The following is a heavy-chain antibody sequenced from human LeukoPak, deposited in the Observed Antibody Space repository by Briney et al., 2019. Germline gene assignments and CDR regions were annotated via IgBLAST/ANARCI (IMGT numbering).Heavy chain of an antibody. V-gene: IGHV4-34*01. D-gene: IGHD1-26*01. CDR1: GGSFSGYY. CDR2: INHSGST. Sequence: SETLSLTCAVSGGSFSGYYWSWIRQPPGKGLEWIGEINHSGSTNYNPSLKSRVTISVDTSKNQFPLKLSSVTAADTAVYYCARGWAMGATGVARWFDPWGQGTLVTVSS. CDR3: ARGWAMGATGVARWFDP. J-gene: IGHJ5*02.